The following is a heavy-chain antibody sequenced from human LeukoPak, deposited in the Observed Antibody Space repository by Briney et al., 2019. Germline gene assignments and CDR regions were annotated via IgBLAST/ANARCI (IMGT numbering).Heavy chain of an antibody. J-gene: IGHJ4*02. Sequence: GGSLRLSCAASGFTFSSYVMHWVRQAPGEGLEWVAVISFDGSNKYYGDSLKGRFTISRDNSKNTLYLQMSSLRGEDMAIYYCARDFGWLSGFDYWGQGTLVTVSS. CDR2: ISFDGSNK. D-gene: IGHD3-9*01. CDR1: GFTFSSYV. CDR3: ARDFGWLSGFDY. V-gene: IGHV3-30-3*01.